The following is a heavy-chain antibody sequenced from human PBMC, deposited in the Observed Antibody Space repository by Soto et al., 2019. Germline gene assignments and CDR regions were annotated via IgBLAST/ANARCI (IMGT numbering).Heavy chain of an antibody. CDR2: IKQDGSEK. Sequence: LGGSLRLSCAASGFTFSSYWMSWVRQAPGKGLEWVANIKQDGSEKYYVDSVKGRFTISRDNAKNSLYLQMNSLRAEDTEVYYSARDHTWHPLDYWGQGTLVTVSS. CDR3: ARDHTWHPLDY. CDR1: GFTFSSYW. V-gene: IGHV3-7*01. D-gene: IGHD3-16*01. J-gene: IGHJ4*02.